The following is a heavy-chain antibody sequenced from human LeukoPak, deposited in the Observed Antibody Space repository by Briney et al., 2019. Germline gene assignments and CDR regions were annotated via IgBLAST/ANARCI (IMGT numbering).Heavy chain of an antibody. Sequence: GGSLRLSCAASGFTFGSYGMHWVRQAPGKGLEWVAVIWYDGSNKYYADSVKGRFTISRDNSKTTLYLQMNSLRAEDTAVYYCAKDSRVRGVNNWFDPWGQGPLVTVSS. CDR1: GFTFGSYG. CDR3: AKDSRVRGVNNWFDP. J-gene: IGHJ5*02. CDR2: IWYDGSNK. V-gene: IGHV3-33*06. D-gene: IGHD3-10*01.